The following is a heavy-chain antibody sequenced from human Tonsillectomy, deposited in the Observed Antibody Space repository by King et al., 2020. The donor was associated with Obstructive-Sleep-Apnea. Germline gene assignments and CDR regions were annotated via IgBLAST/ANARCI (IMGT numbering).Heavy chain of an antibody. J-gene: IGHJ4*02. CDR3: AKGWGNYFDY. D-gene: IGHD7-27*01. CDR1: GFTFINYG. Sequence: VQLVESGGGVVQPGGSLRLSCAASGFTFINYGMHWVRPAPGKGLEWVSFIRYDGSHKYYADSVKGRFTISRDNAKNTLDLQMNSLRAEDTAMYYCAKGWGNYFDYWGQGTLVTVSS. CDR2: IRYDGSHK. V-gene: IGHV3-30*02.